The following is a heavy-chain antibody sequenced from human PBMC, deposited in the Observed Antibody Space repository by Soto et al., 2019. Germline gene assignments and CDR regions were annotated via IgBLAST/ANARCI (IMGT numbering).Heavy chain of an antibody. CDR2: IYWDDDK. V-gene: IGHV2-5*02. CDR1: GFSLSTSGVG. Sequence: QITLKESGPTLVKPTQTLTLTCTFSGFSLSTSGVGVGWIRQPPGKALEWLALIYWDDDKRYSPSLKRSLTITKDTSKNRVVLTTTNMDPVDTATYYCVHRPHDHRLCDIWGQGTMVTFSS. J-gene: IGHJ3*02. CDR3: VHRPHDHRLCDI.